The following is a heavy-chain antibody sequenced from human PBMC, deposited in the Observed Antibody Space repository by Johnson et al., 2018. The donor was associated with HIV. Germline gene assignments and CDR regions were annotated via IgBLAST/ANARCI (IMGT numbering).Heavy chain of an antibody. J-gene: IGHJ3*02. CDR1: GFTFSNYG. CDR3: ARDRGFFSLRARGAFDI. V-gene: IGHV3-33*01. CDR2: IWYDGSNK. Sequence: VHLVESGGGVVQPGRSLRLSCAASGFTFSNYGMHWVRQAPGKGLEWVAVIWYDGSNKYYADSVKGRFTISRDNSKNTLYLQMNSLRAEDTAVYYCARDRGFFSLRARGAFDIWGQGTMVRVSS. D-gene: IGHD3-10*01.